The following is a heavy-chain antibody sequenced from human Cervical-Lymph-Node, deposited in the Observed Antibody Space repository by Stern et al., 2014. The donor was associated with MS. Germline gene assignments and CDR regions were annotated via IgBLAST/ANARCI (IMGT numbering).Heavy chain of an antibody. Sequence: VQLVESGPGLVKPSETLSLTCVVSGAPITTNHWSWIRQSPGKGLEWIANVHYSGTSSYNPALQSRVTTALATSPHPFSLSPSTVTAADTAVYFCASCDGYSFASWGQGTLVTVSS. J-gene: IGHJ4*02. CDR1: GAPITTNH. CDR2: VHYSGTS. D-gene: IGHD4-17*01. V-gene: IGHV4-59*08. CDR3: ASCDGYSFAS.